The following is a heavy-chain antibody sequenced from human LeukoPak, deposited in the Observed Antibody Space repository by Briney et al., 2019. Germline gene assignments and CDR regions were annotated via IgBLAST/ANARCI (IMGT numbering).Heavy chain of an antibody. D-gene: IGHD3-3*01. V-gene: IGHV3-23*01. Sequence: PGGSLRLSCAASGFTFTSYSMSWVRQAPGKGLEWVSGTSDRGDYTYYADSVKGRFTISRDNAKNTLYLQMNSLRAEDTAVYYCARGGERYYDFWSGYSGYYYGMDVWGQGTTVTVSS. CDR1: GFTFTSYS. CDR2: TSDRGDYT. J-gene: IGHJ6*02. CDR3: ARGGERYYDFWSGYSGYYYGMDV.